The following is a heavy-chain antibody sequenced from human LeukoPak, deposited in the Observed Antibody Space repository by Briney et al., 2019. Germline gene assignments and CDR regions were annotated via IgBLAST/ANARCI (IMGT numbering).Heavy chain of an antibody. Sequence: GGSLRLSCAASGFTFSSYRMNWVRQAPGKGLEWVSSISSSSSYIYYADSVKGRFTISRDNAKNSLYLQMNSLRAEDTAVYYCASFAITAAAGHDYWGQGTLVTVSS. V-gene: IGHV3-21*01. CDR3: ASFAITAAAGHDY. J-gene: IGHJ4*02. D-gene: IGHD6-13*01. CDR2: ISSSSSYI. CDR1: GFTFSSYR.